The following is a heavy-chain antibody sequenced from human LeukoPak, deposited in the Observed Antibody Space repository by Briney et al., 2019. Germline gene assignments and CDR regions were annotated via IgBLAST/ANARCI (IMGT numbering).Heavy chain of an antibody. Sequence: ASVKVSCKASGYTFTGYYMHWVRQARGQGLEWMGRINPNSGGTNYAQKFQGRVTMTRDTSISTAYMELSRLRSEDTAVYYCARAGGYNFDYFDYWGQGTLVTVSS. CDR3: ARAGGYNFDYFDY. V-gene: IGHV1-2*06. CDR1: GYTFTGYY. CDR2: INPNSGGT. D-gene: IGHD5-24*01. J-gene: IGHJ4*02.